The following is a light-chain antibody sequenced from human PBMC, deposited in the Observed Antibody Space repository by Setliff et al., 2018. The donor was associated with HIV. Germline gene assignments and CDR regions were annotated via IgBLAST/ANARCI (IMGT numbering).Light chain of an antibody. J-gene: IGLJ1*01. CDR2: ANF. CDR1: FSSLGRNT. V-gene: IGLV1-44*01. Sequence: QSVLTQPPSASGTPGQRVTISCSGSFSSLGRNTVNWYQQLPGTAPKLLIFANFQRPSGVPDRFSGSKSGTSASLAISGLQPEDGSDYFCAAWDDSLNAYVFGTGTQLTVL. CDR3: AAWDDSLNAYV.